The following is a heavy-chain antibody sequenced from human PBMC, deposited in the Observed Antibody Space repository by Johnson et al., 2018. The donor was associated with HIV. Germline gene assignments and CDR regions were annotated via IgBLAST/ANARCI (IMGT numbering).Heavy chain of an antibody. D-gene: IGHD2-15*01. J-gene: IGHJ3*02. CDR3: AGGRIGAFDI. V-gene: IGHV3-7*05. CDR1: GFTFTNYW. CDR2: IKQDGSEK. Sequence: VQLVESGGGLFHPGGALRLSCAASGFTFTNYWMSWVRQATGKGLEWVAKIKQDGSEKYYVDSVKGRFTISKDNAKNSLYLQMNSLRAEDTALYYCAGGRIGAFDIWGQGTMVTVSS.